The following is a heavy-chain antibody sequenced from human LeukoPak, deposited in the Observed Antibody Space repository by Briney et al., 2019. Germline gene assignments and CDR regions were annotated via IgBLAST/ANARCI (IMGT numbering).Heavy chain of an antibody. Sequence: SETLSLTCAVYGGSFSDYSWSWLCQTPEKGLEWIGEINHSGSTNYNPSLKSRVIMSVDTSKNQFSVKLRSVTAADTAVYYCARHGVVTWFDPWGQGTLVTVSS. J-gene: IGHJ5*02. V-gene: IGHV4-34*01. CDR1: GGSFSDYS. CDR3: ARHGVVTWFDP. CDR2: INHSGST. D-gene: IGHD3-16*01.